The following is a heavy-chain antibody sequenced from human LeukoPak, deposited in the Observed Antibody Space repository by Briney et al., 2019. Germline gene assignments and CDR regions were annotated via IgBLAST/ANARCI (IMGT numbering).Heavy chain of an antibody. V-gene: IGHV4-38-2*01. D-gene: IGHD2-15*01. CDR3: ARQGYCSGGTCYRYFDY. CDR1: GYSISSGYY. J-gene: IGHJ4*02. CDR2: IYHSGDT. Sequence: SETLSLTCAVSGYSISSGYYWGWIRQPPGKGLEWIGSIYHSGDTYYNPSLKSRITISVDTSKNQFSLKLNSVTAADTAGYYCARQGYCSGGTCYRYFDYWGQGTLVTVSS.